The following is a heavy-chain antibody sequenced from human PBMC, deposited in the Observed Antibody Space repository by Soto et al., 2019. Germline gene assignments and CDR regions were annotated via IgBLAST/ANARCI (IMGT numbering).Heavy chain of an antibody. CDR2: ISWNSGSI. CDR3: AKAMITFGGVIGDFDL. Sequence: EVQLVESGGGLVQPGRSPRLSCAASGFTFDDYAMHWVRQAPGKGLEWVSGISWNSGSIGYADSVKGRFTISRDNAKNSLYLQMNSLRAEDTALYYCAKAMITFGGVIGDFDLWGRGTLVTVSS. D-gene: IGHD3-16*02. CDR1: GFTFDDYA. V-gene: IGHV3-9*01. J-gene: IGHJ2*01.